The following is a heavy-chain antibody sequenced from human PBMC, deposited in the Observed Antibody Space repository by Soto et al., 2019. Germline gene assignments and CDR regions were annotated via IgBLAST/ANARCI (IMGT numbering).Heavy chain of an antibody. V-gene: IGHV4-39*01. CDR1: NDSISNPIYY. D-gene: IGHD3-10*01. J-gene: IGHJ5*02. CDR2: IYHTGSS. CDR3: GGRTSLASVQLFVGKISNHNWFDP. Sequence: ASETLSLTCTVSNDSISNPIYYWGWIRQPPGKGLEWIGSIYHTGSSYYNPSLQGRVTISMDKSKNQFSLKLTSVTAADTAIYFCGGRTSLASVQLFVGKISNHNWFDPWSQGTLVTVSS.